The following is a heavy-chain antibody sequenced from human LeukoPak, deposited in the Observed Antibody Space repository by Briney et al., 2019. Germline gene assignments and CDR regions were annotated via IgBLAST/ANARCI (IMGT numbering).Heavy chain of an antibody. CDR2: INAGNGDT. V-gene: IGHV1-3*01. Sequence: ASVKVSCKASGYTFSDYAMHWVRQAPGQRLEWMGWINAGNGDTKYSQKFQGRVTITWDTSASTVHMELSSLRSEDTVVYYCARNLVGKTDFDYWGQGTLVTVSS. D-gene: IGHD6-19*01. J-gene: IGHJ4*02. CDR3: ARNLVGKTDFDY. CDR1: GYTFSDYA.